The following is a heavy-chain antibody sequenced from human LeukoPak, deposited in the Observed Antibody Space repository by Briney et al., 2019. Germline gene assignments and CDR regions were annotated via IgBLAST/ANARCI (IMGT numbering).Heavy chain of an antibody. Sequence: SETLSLTCTVSGYSISSGYYWGWIRQPPGKGLEWIGSIYHSGSTYYNPSLKSRVTISVDTSKNQFSLKLSSVTAADTAVYYCARTGYYYGSGSHGAFDIWGQGTMVTVSS. CDR1: GYSISSGYY. CDR2: IYHSGST. V-gene: IGHV4-38-2*02. CDR3: ARTGYYYGSGSHGAFDI. J-gene: IGHJ3*02. D-gene: IGHD3-10*01.